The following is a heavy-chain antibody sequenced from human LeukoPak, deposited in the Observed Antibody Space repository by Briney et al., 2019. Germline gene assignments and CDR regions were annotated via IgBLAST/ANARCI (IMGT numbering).Heavy chain of an antibody. CDR2: IKTKVNGGTT. CDR1: GFSLNNAW. Sequence: GGSLRLTCAASGFSLNNAWMSWVRQAPGKGLEWVGRIKTKVNGGTTDFAAPVQGRFTISRDDSKNTLYLQMNSLKTEDTALYYCTTEVSTVTTNFDYWGQGTLVTVSS. CDR3: TTEVSTVTTNFDY. V-gene: IGHV3-15*01. J-gene: IGHJ4*02. D-gene: IGHD4-17*01.